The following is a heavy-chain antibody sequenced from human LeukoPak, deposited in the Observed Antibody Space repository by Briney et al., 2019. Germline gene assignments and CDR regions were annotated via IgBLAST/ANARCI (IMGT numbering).Heavy chain of an antibody. D-gene: IGHD5-18*01. J-gene: IGHJ4*02. CDR1: GGSISSSSYY. V-gene: IGHV4-31*03. CDR3: ARESTAMVTGLDY. Sequence: SETLSLTCTVSGGSISSSSYYWSWIRQRPGKGLEWIGYIYYSGSTYYNPSLKSRVTISVDTSKNQFSLKLSSVTAADTAVYYCARESTAMVTGLDYWGQGTLVTVSS. CDR2: IYYSGST.